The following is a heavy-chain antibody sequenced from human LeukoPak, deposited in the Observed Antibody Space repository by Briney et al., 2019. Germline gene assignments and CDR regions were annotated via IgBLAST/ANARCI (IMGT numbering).Heavy chain of an antibody. J-gene: IGHJ4*02. Sequence: PGGSLRLSSAASGFTFSSYGMHWVRQAPGKGLEWVAVISYDGSNKYYADSVKGRFTISRDNSKNTLYLQMNSLGAEDTAVYYCAKGATLVVVPFGFWDWGQGTLVTVSS. D-gene: IGHD3-22*01. CDR1: GFTFSSYG. CDR3: AKGATLVVVPFGFWD. CDR2: ISYDGSNK. V-gene: IGHV3-30*18.